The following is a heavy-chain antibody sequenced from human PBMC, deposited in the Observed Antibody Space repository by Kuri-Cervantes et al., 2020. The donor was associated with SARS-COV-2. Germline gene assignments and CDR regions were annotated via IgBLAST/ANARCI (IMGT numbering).Heavy chain of an antibody. CDR1: GGSISSGGYS. V-gene: IGHV4-30-2*01. Sequence: SETLSLTCAVSGGSISSGGYSWSWIRQPPGKGLEWIGYIYHSGSTYYNPSLKSRVTISVDRSKNQFSLKLSSVTAADTAVYYCAKCVVGANVEAFDIWGQGTMVTVSS. J-gene: IGHJ3*02. CDR2: IYHSGST. CDR3: AKCVVGANVEAFDI. D-gene: IGHD1-26*01.